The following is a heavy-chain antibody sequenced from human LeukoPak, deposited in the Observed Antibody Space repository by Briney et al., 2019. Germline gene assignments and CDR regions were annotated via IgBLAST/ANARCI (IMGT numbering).Heavy chain of an antibody. D-gene: IGHD4-17*01. J-gene: IGHJ4*02. CDR1: GFTVSSNY. CDR2: IYSGGST. CDR3: ARSGPYGDYHHFDY. V-gene: IGHV3-66*02. Sequence: GGSLRLSCAASGFTVSSNYMSWVRQAPGKGLEWVSVIYSGGSTYYADSVKGRFTISRDNSKNTLYLQMNSLRAEDTAVYYCARSGPYGDYHHFDYWGQGTLVTVFS.